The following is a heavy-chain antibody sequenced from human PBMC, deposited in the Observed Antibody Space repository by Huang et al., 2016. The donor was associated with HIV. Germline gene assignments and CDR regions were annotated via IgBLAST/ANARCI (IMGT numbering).Heavy chain of an antibody. CDR1: GYTFTDYY. Sequence: QVQLVQSGAEVKKPGASVKISCKASGYTFTDYYIHWVRQAPGQGLEWRGWINPNSGGRKFAQKFQGRVNMTGDTTINTAYMDLSGLRSDDTAVYYCVRRTFDYWGQGTLVTVSS. D-gene: IGHD2-8*01. CDR3: VRRTFDY. J-gene: IGHJ4*02. CDR2: INPNSGGR. V-gene: IGHV1-2*02.